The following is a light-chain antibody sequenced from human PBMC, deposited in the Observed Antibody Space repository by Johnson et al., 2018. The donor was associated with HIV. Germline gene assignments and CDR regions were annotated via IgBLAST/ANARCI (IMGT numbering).Light chain of an antibody. J-gene: IGLJ1*01. V-gene: IGLV1-51*01. CDR1: SSNIGNNY. Sequence: LTQPPSVSAAPGQKVTISCSGRSSNIGNNYVSWYQQLPGTAPKLLIYDNNKRPSGIPDRFSGSKSGTSATLGITGLQTGDEADYYCGTWDSSLSAYVFGTGTKVTVL. CDR3: GTWDSSLSAYV. CDR2: DNN.